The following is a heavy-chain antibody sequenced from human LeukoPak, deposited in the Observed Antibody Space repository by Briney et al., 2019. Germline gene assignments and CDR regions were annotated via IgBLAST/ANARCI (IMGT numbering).Heavy chain of an antibody. J-gene: IGHJ6*02. D-gene: IGHD5-18*01. V-gene: IGHV1-46*01. CDR3: ARFPNTAMVMGLEYYYYGMDV. CDR2: INPSGGST. CDR1: GYTFTSYY. Sequence: GASVKVSCKASGYTFTSYYMHWVRQAPGQGLEWMGIINPSGGSTSYAQKFQGRVTMTRGTSTSTAYMELSSLRSEDTAVYYCARFPNTAMVMGLEYYYYGMDVWGQGTTVTVSS.